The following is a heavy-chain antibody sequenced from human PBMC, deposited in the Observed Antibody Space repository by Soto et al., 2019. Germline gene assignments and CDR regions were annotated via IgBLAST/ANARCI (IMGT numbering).Heavy chain of an antibody. D-gene: IGHD6-19*01. J-gene: IGHJ4*02. Sequence: SETLSLTCAVSGVSISSSNWWSWVSQPPGKGLEWIGEIYHSGSTNYNPSLKSRVTISVDKSKNQFSLKLSSVTAADTAVYYCARVAVAGTRVDYWGQGTLVTVSS. V-gene: IGHV4-4*02. CDR2: IYHSGST. CDR1: GVSISSSNW. CDR3: ARVAVAGTRVDY.